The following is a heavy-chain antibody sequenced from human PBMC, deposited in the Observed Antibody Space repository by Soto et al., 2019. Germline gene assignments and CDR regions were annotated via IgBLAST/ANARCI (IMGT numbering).Heavy chain of an antibody. V-gene: IGHV3-23*01. Sequence: GGSLRLSFAASVVSFSGYAVTWVRPAPGQGLEWVSAISGGGGSTYYVDSVKGRFTISRDNSKHTVHLQMSRLRAEDTAVYYCAKTESFNGYYNAFDYWGRGTQVTVSS. CDR2: ISGGGGST. J-gene: IGHJ4*02. CDR1: VVSFSGYA. CDR3: AKTESFNGYYNAFDY. D-gene: IGHD3-9*01.